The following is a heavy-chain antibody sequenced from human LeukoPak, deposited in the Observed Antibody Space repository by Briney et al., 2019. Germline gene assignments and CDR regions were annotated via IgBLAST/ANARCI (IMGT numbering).Heavy chain of an antibody. CDR1: GGSISSYY. CDR3: ARVGLGFGRKYYFDY. J-gene: IGHJ4*02. V-gene: IGHV4-59*01. Sequence: SETLSLTCTVSGGSISSYYWSWIRQPPGKGLEWIGNIYYSGSTNYNPSLKSRVTISVDTSKNQFSLKLSSVTAADTAVYYCARVGLGFGRKYYFDYWGQGTLVTVSS. D-gene: IGHD3-10*01. CDR2: IYYSGST.